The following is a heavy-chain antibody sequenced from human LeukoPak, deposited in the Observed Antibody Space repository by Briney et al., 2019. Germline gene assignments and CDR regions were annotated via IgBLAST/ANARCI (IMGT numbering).Heavy chain of an antibody. CDR2: IRYDGSNK. CDR1: GFTFSSYG. J-gene: IGHJ4*02. V-gene: IGHV3-30*02. D-gene: IGHD3-3*01. Sequence: GGSLRLFCAASGFTFSSYGMHWVRQVPGKGLEWVAFIRYDGSNKYYADSVKGRFTISRDNSKNTLYLQMNSLRAEDTAVYYCAKEKIFGVVIDYWGQGTLVTVSS. CDR3: AKEKIFGVVIDY.